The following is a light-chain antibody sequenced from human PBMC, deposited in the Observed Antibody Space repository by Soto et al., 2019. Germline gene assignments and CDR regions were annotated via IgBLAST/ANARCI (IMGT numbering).Light chain of an antibody. V-gene: IGKV1-39*01. J-gene: IGKJ5*01. CDR3: QQSYRTPLSIT. CDR1: QSIANY. CDR2: ATS. Sequence: DIQITQSPSSLSASVVDRVTITCRASQSIANYLNWYQQKPGKAPKLLIYATSSLQTGVPSRFSGSGSGTDFTLTISSLQPEDLATYYCQQSYRTPLSITFGQGTRLEIK.